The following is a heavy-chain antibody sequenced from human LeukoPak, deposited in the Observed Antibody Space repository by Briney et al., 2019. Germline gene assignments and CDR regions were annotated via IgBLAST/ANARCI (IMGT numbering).Heavy chain of an antibody. D-gene: IGHD5-18*01. J-gene: IGHJ4*02. CDR3: ARGAAMAGTYYFDY. CDR2: ISYDGSNK. CDR1: GFTFSSYA. V-gene: IGHV3-30-3*01. Sequence: PGGSPRLSCAASGFTFSSYAMHWVRQAPGKGLEWVAVISYDGSNKYYADSVKGRFTISRDNSKNTLYLQMNSLRAEDTAVYYCARGAAMAGTYYFDYWGQGTLVTVSS.